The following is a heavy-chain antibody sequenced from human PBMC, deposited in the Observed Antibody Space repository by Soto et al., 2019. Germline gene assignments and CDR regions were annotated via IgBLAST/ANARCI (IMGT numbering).Heavy chain of an antibody. V-gene: IGHV3-74*01. CDR3: ARIPPGWGGGQLVLDY. D-gene: IGHD6-13*01. Sequence: EVQLVESGGGLVQPGGSLRLSCAASGFTFSSFWMHWVRQAPGKGLVWVSRINSDGSIITYADSVKGRFTISRDNAKNTLYLQMNSLRAEDMAVYYCARIPPGWGGGQLVLDYWGQGTLVTVSS. J-gene: IGHJ4*02. CDR1: GFTFSSFW. CDR2: INSDGSII.